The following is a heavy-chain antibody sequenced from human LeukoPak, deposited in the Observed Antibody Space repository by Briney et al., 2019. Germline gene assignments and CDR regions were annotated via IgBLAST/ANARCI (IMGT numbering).Heavy chain of an antibody. CDR2: INHSGST. J-gene: IGHJ4*02. V-gene: IGHV4-34*01. Sequence: SETLSLTCTVSGGSISSYYWSWIRQPPGKGLEWIGEINHSGSTNYNPSLKSRVTISVDTSKNQFSLKLSPVTAADTAVYYCARSLRRWLQLPYNYWGQGTLVTVSS. CDR3: ARSLRRWLQLPYNY. D-gene: IGHD5-24*01. CDR1: GGSISSYY.